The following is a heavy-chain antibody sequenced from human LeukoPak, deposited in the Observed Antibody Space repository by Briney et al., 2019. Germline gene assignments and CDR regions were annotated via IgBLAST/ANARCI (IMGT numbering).Heavy chain of an antibody. D-gene: IGHD1-26*01. CDR1: GFTFSSYS. Sequence: GGSLRLSCAASGFTFSSYSMHWVRQAPGKGLEWVSGINWNGGSTGYADSVKGRFTISRDNAKNSLYLQMNRLRAEDTALYYCARASGSYGDAFDIWGQGTMVTVSS. J-gene: IGHJ3*02. CDR2: INWNGGST. V-gene: IGHV3-20*04. CDR3: ARASGSYGDAFDI.